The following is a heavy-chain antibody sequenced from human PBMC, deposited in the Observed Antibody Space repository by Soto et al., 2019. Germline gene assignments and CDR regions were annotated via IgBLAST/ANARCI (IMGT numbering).Heavy chain of an antibody. Sequence: XSVKDSCEASGYTFAGYYIHWVREAPGQGLEWMGWISPNSGGTDYQQKFQGRVTMTRDSSITTAYMELNSLRAEDTAVYYCAKGDLEVVVPAAIAYWGQGTLVTVSS. CDR2: ISPNSGGT. D-gene: IGHD2-2*02. J-gene: IGHJ4*02. CDR1: GYTFAGYY. V-gene: IGHV1-2*02. CDR3: AKGDLEVVVPAAIAY.